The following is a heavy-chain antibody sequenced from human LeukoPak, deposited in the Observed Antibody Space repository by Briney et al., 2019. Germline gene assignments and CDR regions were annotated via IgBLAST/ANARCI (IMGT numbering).Heavy chain of an antibody. CDR3: AKGDWDYYDSSGSSPLNY. J-gene: IGHJ4*02. CDR1: GFTFSSYA. CDR2: ISGSGGSI. D-gene: IGHD3-22*01. Sequence: GSLRLSCAASGFTFSSYAMSWVRQAPGKWLEWVSAISGSGGSIYYADSVKGRFTISRDNSKNTLYLQMNSLRAEDTAVYYCAKGDWDYYDSSGSSPLNYWGQGTLVTVSS. V-gene: IGHV3-23*01.